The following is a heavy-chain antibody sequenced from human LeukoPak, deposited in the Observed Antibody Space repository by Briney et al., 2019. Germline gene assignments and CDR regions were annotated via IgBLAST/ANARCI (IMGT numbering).Heavy chain of an antibody. D-gene: IGHD3-22*01. Sequence: AASVKVSCKASGYTFTSYGISWVRQAPGQGLEWMGWISAYNGNTNYAQKLQGRVTMTTDTSTSTAYMELRSLRSDDTAVYYCARRIGYHYDSSGPRLDYFDYWGQGTLVTVSS. CDR1: GYTFTSYG. V-gene: IGHV1-18*01. J-gene: IGHJ4*02. CDR3: ARRIGYHYDSSGPRLDYFDY. CDR2: ISAYNGNT.